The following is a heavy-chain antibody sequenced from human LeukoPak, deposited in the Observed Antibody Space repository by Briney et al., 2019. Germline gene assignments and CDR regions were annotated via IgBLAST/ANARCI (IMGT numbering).Heavy chain of an antibody. CDR1: GFTFSSYG. Sequence: GGSLRLSCAASGFTFSSYGMHWVRQAPGKGLEWVAFIRYDGSNKYYADSVKGRFTISRDNSKNTLYLQMNSLRAEDTAVYNCAKEDSGSYYYYYYYMDVWGKGTTVTVSS. CDR2: IRYDGSNK. D-gene: IGHD1-26*01. J-gene: IGHJ6*03. CDR3: AKEDSGSYYYYYYYMDV. V-gene: IGHV3-30*02.